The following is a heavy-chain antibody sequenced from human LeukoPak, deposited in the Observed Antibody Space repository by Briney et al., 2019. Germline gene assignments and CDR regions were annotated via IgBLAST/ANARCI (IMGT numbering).Heavy chain of an antibody. J-gene: IGHJ5*02. CDR2: ISVSGGNT. CDR3: ATKQWLVRGWFDP. V-gene: IGHV3-23*01. Sequence: GGSLRLSCAASGFTFSSYWMSWVRQAPGKGLEWVSSISVSGGNTYYADSVKGRFTISRDNSKNTLYLQMNSLTAEDTAVYYCATKQWLVRGWFDPWGQGTLVTVSS. CDR1: GFTFSSYW. D-gene: IGHD6-19*01.